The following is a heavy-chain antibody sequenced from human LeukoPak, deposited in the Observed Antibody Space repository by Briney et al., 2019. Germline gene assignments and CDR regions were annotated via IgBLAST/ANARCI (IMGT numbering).Heavy chain of an antibody. CDR3: ARDKESSGWYLTPYHYGMDV. Sequence: GGSLRLSCAASGFPFSDYYMTWIRQAPGKGLEWISYIGSSSTYTHYADSVKGRFTISRDNAKNSLYLQMNSLRAEDTAVYYCARDKESSGWYLTPYHYGMDVWGKGTTVTVSS. D-gene: IGHD6-13*01. CDR2: IGSSSTYT. CDR1: GFPFSDYY. J-gene: IGHJ6*04. V-gene: IGHV3-11*06.